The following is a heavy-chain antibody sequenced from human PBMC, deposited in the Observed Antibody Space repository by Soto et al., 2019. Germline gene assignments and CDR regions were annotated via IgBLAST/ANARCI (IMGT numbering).Heavy chain of an antibody. V-gene: IGHV1-18*01. J-gene: IGHJ3*01. CDR1: GYTFTSSG. CDR2: ISAHTGSS. D-gene: IGHD3-22*01. Sequence: QVQLVQSGAEVKKPGASVKVSCKASGYTFTSSGMSWVRQAPGQGLAWMGWISAHTGSSEYAQRFQCRVTMTTDRSKSTAHMELRSLRSDDTAVYYCARAFCYTSSNSRRYSFDAFDFRGPGTLVTVSS. CDR3: ARAFCYTSSNSRRYSFDAFDF.